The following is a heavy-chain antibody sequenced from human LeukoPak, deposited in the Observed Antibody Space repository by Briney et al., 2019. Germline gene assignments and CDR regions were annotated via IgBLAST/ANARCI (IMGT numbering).Heavy chain of an antibody. Sequence: GGSLRLSCAASGFTFSNYWMHWVRQAPGKGLVWVSRIYTDGSRISYADSVKGRFTISRDNTKNTLFLQMNSLRAEGTAVYYCAREVTAYYYYGMDVWGQGTTVTVSS. CDR2: IYTDGSRI. D-gene: IGHD2-21*02. J-gene: IGHJ6*02. V-gene: IGHV3-74*01. CDR3: AREVTAYYYYGMDV. CDR1: GFTFSNYW.